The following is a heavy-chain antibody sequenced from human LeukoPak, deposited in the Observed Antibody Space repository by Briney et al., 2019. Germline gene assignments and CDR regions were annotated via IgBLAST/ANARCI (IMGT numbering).Heavy chain of an antibody. CDR1: GYTFTSYD. Sequence: ASVKVSCKASGYTFTSYDINWVRQATGQGLEWMGWMNPNSGNTGYAQKSQGRVTMTRNTSISTAYMELSSLRSEDTAVYYCARGGWGVVPTNDYYYYYMDVWGKGTTVTISS. CDR3: ARGGWGVVPTNDYYYYYMDV. CDR2: MNPNSGNT. D-gene: IGHD2-2*01. J-gene: IGHJ6*03. V-gene: IGHV1-8*01.